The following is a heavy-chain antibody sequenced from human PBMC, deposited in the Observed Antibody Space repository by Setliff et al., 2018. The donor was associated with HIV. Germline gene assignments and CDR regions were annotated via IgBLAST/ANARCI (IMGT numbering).Heavy chain of an antibody. D-gene: IGHD2-15*01. V-gene: IGHV1-69-2*01. J-gene: IGHJ4*02. CDR3: RATSGSSFDY. CDR1: GYTFTDYY. Sequence: WASVKVSCKASGYTFTDYYIDWVQQAPGKGLEWMGRVDPQDSETKYAENFQGRITILTDWSTETAYMELSSLRFVDTAVYYCRATSGSSFDYWGQGALVTVSS. CDR2: VDPQDSET.